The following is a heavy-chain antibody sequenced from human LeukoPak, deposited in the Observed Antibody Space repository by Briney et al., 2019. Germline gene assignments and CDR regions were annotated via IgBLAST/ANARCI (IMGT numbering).Heavy chain of an antibody. CDR3: ARSVAVVLMVYATEYYFDY. J-gene: IGHJ4*02. V-gene: IGHV3-64*01. CDR2: ISSNGGST. D-gene: IGHD2-8*01. CDR1: GFTFSTFA. Sequence: GGSLRLSCVASGFTFSTFAMHWVRQAPGKGLEYVSAISSNGGSTYYANSVKGRFTISRDNSKNTLYLQMGSLRAEDMAVYYCARSVAVVLMVYATEYYFDYWGQGTLVTVSS.